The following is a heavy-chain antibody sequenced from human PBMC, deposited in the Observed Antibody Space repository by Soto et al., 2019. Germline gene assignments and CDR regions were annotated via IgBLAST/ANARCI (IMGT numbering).Heavy chain of an antibody. CDR3: AKDLYPDSGVDY. J-gene: IGHJ4*02. CDR1: GFTFSSYG. V-gene: IGHV3-30*18. CDR2: ISYDGSNK. Sequence: GGSLRLSCAASGFTFSSYGMHWVRQAPGKGLEWVAVISYDGSNKYYADSVKGRFTISRDNSKNTLYLQMNSLRAEDTAVYYCAKDLYPDSGVDYWGQGTLVTVSS.